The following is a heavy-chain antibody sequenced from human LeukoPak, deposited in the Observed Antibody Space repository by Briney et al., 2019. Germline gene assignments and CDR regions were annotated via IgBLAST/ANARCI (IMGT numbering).Heavy chain of an antibody. J-gene: IGHJ4*02. CDR2: ISSSGSDI. Sequence: PGGSLRLSCAASGFTFSSYRMNWVRQAPGKGLEWVSFISSSGSDIFYADSVKGRFTISRDNAKNSVYLQMNSLRAEDTAVYYCARVHSAGSLFYFDCWGQGILVTVSS. D-gene: IGHD6-19*01. CDR3: ARVHSAGSLFYFDC. CDR1: GFTFSSYR. V-gene: IGHV3-21*01.